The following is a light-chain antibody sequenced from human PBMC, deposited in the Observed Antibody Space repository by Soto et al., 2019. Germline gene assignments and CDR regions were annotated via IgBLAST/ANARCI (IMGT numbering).Light chain of an antibody. CDR3: QQYGSSPYT. CDR2: DAS. J-gene: IGKJ2*01. CDR1: QSVGSY. V-gene: IGKV3-11*01. Sequence: EIVLTQSPATLSLSPGERATLSCRASQSVGSYLAWYQQKPGQAPRLLIYDASKRATGIPARFSGSGSGTDFTLTISSLEPEDFAVYYCQQYGSSPYTFGQGTKLEIK.